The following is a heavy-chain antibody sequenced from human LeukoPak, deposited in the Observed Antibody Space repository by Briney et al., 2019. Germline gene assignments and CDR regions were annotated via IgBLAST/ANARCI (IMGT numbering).Heavy chain of an antibody. Sequence: PSETLSLTCTVSGGPISSYYGSWLRQPAGKGLEWIGRIYTSGSTNYNPSLRSRVTISVDTSKKQFSLKLSSVTAADTAVYYCARVGGGTYGYDAFDIWGQGTMVSVSS. J-gene: IGHJ3*02. CDR3: ARVGGGTYGYDAFDI. V-gene: IGHV4-4*07. CDR2: IYTSGST. CDR1: GGPISSYY. D-gene: IGHD1-26*01.